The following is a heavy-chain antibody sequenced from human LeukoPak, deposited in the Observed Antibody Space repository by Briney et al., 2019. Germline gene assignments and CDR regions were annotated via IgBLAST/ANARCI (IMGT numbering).Heavy chain of an antibody. CDR3: ARSIAARSYFDY. CDR2: ISYDGSNK. Sequence: GGSLRLSCAASGFTFSSYAMHWVRQAPGKGLEWVAVISYDGSNKYYADSVKGRFTISRDNSKNTLYLQMNSLRAEGTAVYYCARSIAARSYFDYWGQGTLVTVSS. D-gene: IGHD6-6*01. V-gene: IGHV3-30*04. CDR1: GFTFSSYA. J-gene: IGHJ4*02.